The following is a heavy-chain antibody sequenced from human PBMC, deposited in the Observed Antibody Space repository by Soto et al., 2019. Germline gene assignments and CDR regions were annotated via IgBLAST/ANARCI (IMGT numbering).Heavy chain of an antibody. Sequence: GGSLRLSCAASGFTFSSYEMNWVRQAPGKGLEWVSYISSSGSTIYYADSVKGRFTISRDNAKNSLYLQMNSLRAEDTAVYYCARGGYYDSSGYYPPWYYFDYWGQGTLVTVS. CDR1: GFTFSSYE. J-gene: IGHJ4*02. CDR2: ISSSGSTI. D-gene: IGHD3-22*01. CDR3: ARGGYYDSSGYYPPWYYFDY. V-gene: IGHV3-48*03.